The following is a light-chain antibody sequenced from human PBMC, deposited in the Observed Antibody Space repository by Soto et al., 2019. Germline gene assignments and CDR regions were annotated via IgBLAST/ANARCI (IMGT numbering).Light chain of an antibody. CDR1: SGHSSYA. CDR3: QTWVTGIVV. Sequence: QSVLTQSPSASASLGASVKLTCSLSSGHSSYAIAWHQQQPEKGPRYLMKLNSDGSHNKGDGIPDRFSGSSSGAERYLTISSLQSEDEADYYCQTWVTGIVVFGGGTNSPS. J-gene: IGLJ2*01. V-gene: IGLV4-69*01. CDR2: LNSDGSH.